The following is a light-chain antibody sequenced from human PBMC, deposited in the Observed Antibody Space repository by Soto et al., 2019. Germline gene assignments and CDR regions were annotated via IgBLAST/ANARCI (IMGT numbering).Light chain of an antibody. CDR1: SSNIGSNT. Sequence: QSVLTQPPSASGTPGQRVTISCSGSSSNIGSNTVNWYQQLPGTAPKLLIYSNNQRPSGVPDRFSGSKSGTSASLAISALQSEDEADYHCAAWDDSLNGVVFGGGTKLTVL. CDR3: AAWDDSLNGVV. CDR2: SNN. V-gene: IGLV1-44*01. J-gene: IGLJ2*01.